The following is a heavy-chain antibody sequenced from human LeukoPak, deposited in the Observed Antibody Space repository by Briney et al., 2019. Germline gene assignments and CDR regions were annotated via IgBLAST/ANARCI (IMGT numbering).Heavy chain of an antibody. CDR2: IYQSGST. CDR1: GYYIGGGSY. Sequence: TSETLSLTCTVSGYYIGGGSYWGWIRQPPGKGLEWIGSIYQSGSTSYNLSLKSRVTISADTSKNEFSLKLSSVTAADTAIYYCAREDDDNWFDPWGQGTLVTVSS. J-gene: IGHJ5*02. V-gene: IGHV4-38-2*02. CDR3: AREDDDNWFDP.